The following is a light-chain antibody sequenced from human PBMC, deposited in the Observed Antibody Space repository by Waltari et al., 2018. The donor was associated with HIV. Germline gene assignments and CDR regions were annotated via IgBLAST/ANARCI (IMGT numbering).Light chain of an antibody. CDR3: QSYDSSLSASV. CDR2: LNT. V-gene: IGLV1-40*01. J-gene: IGLJ2*01. CDR1: NSHTRARYE. Sequence: QAVLAPPPSASGGPGARGTNPCTGNNSHTRARYEVPSYQQLPGTAPKVVMYLNTIRPSGIPDRFSGSKSDTSASLAITGLQAEDEADYYCQSYDSSLSASVFGGGTKLTVL.